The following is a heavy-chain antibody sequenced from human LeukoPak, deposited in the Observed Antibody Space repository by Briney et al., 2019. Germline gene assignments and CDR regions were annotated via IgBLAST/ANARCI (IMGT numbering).Heavy chain of an antibody. D-gene: IGHD3-16*01. CDR3: AKDARGTFDY. J-gene: IGHJ4*02. V-gene: IGHV3-23*01. CDR1: GFIFRNHA. Sequence: GGSLRLSCAASGFIFRNHAMSWVRQAPGKGLEWVSAISGSGGSTYYADSVKGRFTISRDNSKNTLYLQMNSMRAEDTAVYYCAKDARGTFDYWGQGTLVTVS. CDR2: ISGSGGST.